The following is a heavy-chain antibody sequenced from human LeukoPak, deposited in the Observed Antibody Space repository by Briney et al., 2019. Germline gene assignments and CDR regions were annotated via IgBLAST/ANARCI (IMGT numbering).Heavy chain of an antibody. CDR2: IYYSGST. CDR3: ARGRAAAGTPVDY. CDR1: GGSFSSSSYY. J-gene: IGHJ4*02. Sequence: SETLSLTCTVSGGSFSSSSYYWSWIRQPPGTGLEWIGYIYYSGSTNYNPSLKSRATISVDMSKNQFSLKLNSVTAADTAVYYCARGRAAAGTPVDYWGQGILVTVSS. V-gene: IGHV4-61*01. D-gene: IGHD6-13*01.